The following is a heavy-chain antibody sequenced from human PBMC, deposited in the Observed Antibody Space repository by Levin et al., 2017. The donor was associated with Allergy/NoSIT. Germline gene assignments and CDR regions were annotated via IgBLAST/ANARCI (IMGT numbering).Heavy chain of an antibody. CDR1: GYTFTSYQ. V-gene: IGHV1-46*01. D-gene: IGHD3-16*01. J-gene: IGHJ5*02. Sequence: ASVKVSCKASGYTFTSYQMHWVRQAPGQGLEWMGVIHPSGGATTFAQKFQGRVIMTRDTSTSTVYMELSSLRSEDTAVYYCARVWGSGWFDPWGQGTLVTVSS. CDR2: IHPSGGAT. CDR3: ARVWGSGWFDP.